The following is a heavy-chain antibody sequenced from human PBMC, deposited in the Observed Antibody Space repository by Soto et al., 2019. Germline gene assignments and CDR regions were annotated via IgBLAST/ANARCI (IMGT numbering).Heavy chain of an antibody. J-gene: IGHJ6*02. CDR2: IDPSDSYT. V-gene: IGHV5-10-1*01. CDR1: GYSFTSYW. CDR3: AVLRWYHYYYGMDV. Sequence: GDSLKISCKGSGYSFTSYWISLVRQMPGKGLEWMGRIDPSDSYTNYSPSFQGHVTISADKSISTAYLQWSSLKASDTAMYYCAVLRWYHYYYGMDVWGQGTTVTVSS. D-gene: IGHD4-17*01.